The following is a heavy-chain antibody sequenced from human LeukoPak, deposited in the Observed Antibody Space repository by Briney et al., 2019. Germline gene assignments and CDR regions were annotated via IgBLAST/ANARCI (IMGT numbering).Heavy chain of an antibody. CDR3: ARGGYGLLKGVVDY. V-gene: IGHV3-21*01. D-gene: IGHD5-18*01. Sequence: PGGSLRLSCAASGFTFSSYSMNWVRQAPGKGLEWVSSISSSSSYIYYADSVKGRFTISRDNAKNSLYLQMNSLRAEDTAVYYCARGGYGLLKGVVDYWGQGTLVTVSS. CDR1: GFTFSSYS. J-gene: IGHJ4*02. CDR2: ISSSSSYI.